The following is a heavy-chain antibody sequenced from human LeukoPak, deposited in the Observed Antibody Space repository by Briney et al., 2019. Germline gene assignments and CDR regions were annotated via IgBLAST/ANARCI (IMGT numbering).Heavy chain of an antibody. J-gene: IGHJ4*02. CDR1: GGTFSSYA. CDR3: ARDFLPYCSGGSCYSRFDY. Sequence: ASVKVSCKASGGTFSSYAISWVRQAPGQGLEWMGGIIPIFGTANYAQKFQGRVTITADESTSTAYMELSSLRSEDTAVYYCARDFLPYCSGGSCYSRFDYWGQGTLVTVSS. V-gene: IGHV1-69*13. D-gene: IGHD2-15*01. CDR2: IIPIFGTA.